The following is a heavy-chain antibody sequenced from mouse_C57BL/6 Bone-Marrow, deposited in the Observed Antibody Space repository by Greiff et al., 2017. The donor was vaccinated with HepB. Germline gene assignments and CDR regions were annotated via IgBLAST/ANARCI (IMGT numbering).Heavy chain of an antibody. CDR2: IRNKANGYTT. J-gene: IGHJ2*01. D-gene: IGHD1-1*01. V-gene: IGHV7-3*01. CDR3: ARLRGSSRGYFDY. CDR1: GFTFTDYY. Sequence: EVQLVESGGGLVQPGGSLSLSCAASGFTFTDYYMSWVRQPPGKALEWLGFIRNKANGYTTEYSAASVKGRFTISRDNSQSILYLQMNALRAEDSATYYCARLRGSSRGYFDYWGQGTTLTVSS.